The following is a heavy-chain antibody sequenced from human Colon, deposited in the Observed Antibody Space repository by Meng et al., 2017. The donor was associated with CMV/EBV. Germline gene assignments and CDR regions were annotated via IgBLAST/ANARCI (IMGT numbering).Heavy chain of an antibody. CDR2: IKQDGSEK. J-gene: IGHJ5*02. Sequence: GESLKISCAASGFTFSSYAMSWVRQAPGKGLEWVANIKQDGSEKYYVDSVKGRFTISRDNAKNSLYLQMNSLRAEDTAVYYCARYCSSTSCLQSGRLDPWGQGTLVTVSS. D-gene: IGHD2-2*01. CDR1: GFTFSSYA. CDR3: ARYCSSTSCLQSGRLDP. V-gene: IGHV3-7*01.